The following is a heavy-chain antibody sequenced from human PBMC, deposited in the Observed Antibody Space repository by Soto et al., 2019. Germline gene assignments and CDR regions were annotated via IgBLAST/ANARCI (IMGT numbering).Heavy chain of an antibody. D-gene: IGHD2-15*01. CDR1: VYTFTIYG. Sequence: ASVKVSCTASVYTFTIYGIRWVRQAPGQGLEWMGWISAYNGNTNYAQKLQGRVTMTTDTSTSTAYMELRSLRSDDTAVYYCARADIVVVVAATSPPYYYYGMDVWGQGTTVTVSS. CDR2: ISAYNGNT. J-gene: IGHJ6*02. V-gene: IGHV1-18*01. CDR3: ARADIVVVVAATSPPYYYYGMDV.